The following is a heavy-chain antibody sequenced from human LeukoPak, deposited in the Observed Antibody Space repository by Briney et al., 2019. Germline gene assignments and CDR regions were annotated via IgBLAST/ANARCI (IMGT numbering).Heavy chain of an antibody. J-gene: IGHJ5*02. CDR2: IIPIFGTA. V-gene: IGHV1-69*05. CDR1: GGTFSSYA. Sequence: ASVKVSCKASGGTFSSYAISWVRQAPGQGLEWMGGIIPIFGTANYAQKFQGRVTITTDESTSTAYMELSSLRSEDTAVYYCARGSASKVNRFDPWGQGTLVTVSS. CDR3: ARGSASKVNRFDP.